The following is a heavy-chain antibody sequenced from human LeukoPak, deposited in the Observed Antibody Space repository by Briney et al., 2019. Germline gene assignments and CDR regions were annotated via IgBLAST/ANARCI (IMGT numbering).Heavy chain of an antibody. CDR3: AKGWSGDSSFDY. J-gene: IGHJ4*02. Sequence: GGSLRLSCAASGFTFSSLAAASVRQSPGKGLEWVSTISDNGGHTYYADSVKGRFTISRGNSKNSLYLQMNSLRGEDTALYYCAKGWSGDSSFDYWGQGTLVTVSS. CDR1: GFTFSSLA. CDR2: ISDNGGHT. V-gene: IGHV3-23*01. D-gene: IGHD6-19*01.